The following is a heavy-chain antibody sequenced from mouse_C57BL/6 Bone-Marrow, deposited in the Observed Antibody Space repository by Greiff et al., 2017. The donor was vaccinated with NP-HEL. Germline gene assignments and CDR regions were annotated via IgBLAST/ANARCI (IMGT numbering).Heavy chain of an antibody. V-gene: IGHV1-64*01. CDR1: GYTFTSYW. Sequence: VQLQQPGAELVKPGASVKLSCKASGYTFTSYWMHWVKQRPGQGLEWIGMIHPNSGSTNYNEKFKSKATLTVDKSSSTAYMQLSSLTSEDSAVYYCARDRGDSSGYWFAYWGQGTLVTVSA. J-gene: IGHJ3*01. CDR3: ARDRGDSSGYWFAY. CDR2: IHPNSGST. D-gene: IGHD3-2*02.